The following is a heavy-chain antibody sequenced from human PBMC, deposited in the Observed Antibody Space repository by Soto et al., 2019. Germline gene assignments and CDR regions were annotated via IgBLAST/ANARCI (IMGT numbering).Heavy chain of an antibody. J-gene: IGHJ4*02. V-gene: IGHV1-3*01. CDR1: GYTFTSYA. CDR2: INAGDGNT. Sequence: QVQLVQSGAEVKKPGASVKVSCKASGYTFTSYAMHWVRQAPGQRLEWMGWINAGDGNTKYSQKFQGRVTITRDTSASTAYMELSSLRTEDTADYYRARGGGWCVLWSSGDYFDYWGQGTLVTVSS. CDR3: ARGGGWCVLWSSGDYFDY. D-gene: IGHD3-10*01.